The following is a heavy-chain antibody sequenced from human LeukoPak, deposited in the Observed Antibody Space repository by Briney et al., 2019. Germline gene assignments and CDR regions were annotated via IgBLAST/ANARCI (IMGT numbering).Heavy chain of an antibody. J-gene: IGHJ4*02. D-gene: IGHD3-10*01. V-gene: IGHV4-59*12. CDR3: ARKRWGPRFVVWFGELLPYFDY. CDR2: IHYTGST. CDR1: GGSISGYF. Sequence: PSETLSLTCTVSGGSISGYFWSWIRQPPGKELEFIGYIHYTGSTNYKPSLKSRVIMSVDTSKNQFSLKLSSVTAADTAVYYCARKRWGPRFVVWFGELLPYFDYWGQGTLVTVSS.